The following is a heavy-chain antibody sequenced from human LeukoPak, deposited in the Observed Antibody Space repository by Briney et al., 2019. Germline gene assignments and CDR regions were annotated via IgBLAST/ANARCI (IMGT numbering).Heavy chain of an antibody. J-gene: IGHJ4*02. D-gene: IGHD6-6*01. Sequence: SATLSLTCSASGGTISTSSFNWVRKRQPPGQGLEWIASISYIGTTFSNPSRKSRVTISVDTSKNKFSRKLSSVATADTAVYYCAREGYSSTSLDSWGQGTLVTVSS. CDR1: GGTISTSSFN. V-gene: IGHV4-39*02. CDR3: AREGYSSTSLDS. CDR2: ISYIGTT.